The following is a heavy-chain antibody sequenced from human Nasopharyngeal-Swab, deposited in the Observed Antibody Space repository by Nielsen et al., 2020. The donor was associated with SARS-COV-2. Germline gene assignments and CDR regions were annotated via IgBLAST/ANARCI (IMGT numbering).Heavy chain of an antibody. CDR3: AGNRHGYYDSSGYYSFDY. D-gene: IGHD3-22*01. V-gene: IGHV4-39*07. CDR1: GGSISSSSYY. CDR2: IYYSGST. J-gene: IGHJ4*02. Sequence: SETLSLTCTVSGGSISSSSYYWGWIRQPPGKGLEWIGSIYYSGSTYYNPSLKSRVTISVDTSKNQFSLKLSSVTAADTAVYYCAGNRHGYYDSSGYYSFDYWGQGTLVTVSS.